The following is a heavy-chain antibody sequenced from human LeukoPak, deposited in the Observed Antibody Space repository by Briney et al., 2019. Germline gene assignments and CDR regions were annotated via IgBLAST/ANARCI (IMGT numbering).Heavy chain of an antibody. D-gene: IGHD3-22*01. CDR2: FGTRSTSI. CDR1: GFTFSGYS. V-gene: IGHV3-21*01. CDR3: AREVSEGFDF. Sequence: GGSLRLSCTASGFTFSGYSMVWIRQAPGKGLEWVSSFGTRSTSIYHAGSVKGRFAISRDNAKNLLYLQMNSLRAEDTALYYCAREVSEGFDFWGQGTLVTFSS. J-gene: IGHJ4*02.